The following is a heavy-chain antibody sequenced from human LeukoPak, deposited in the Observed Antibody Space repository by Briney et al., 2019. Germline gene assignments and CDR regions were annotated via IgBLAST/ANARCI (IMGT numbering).Heavy chain of an antibody. D-gene: IGHD2-15*01. J-gene: IGHJ4*02. CDR2: ISSSGSTI. CDR1: GFTFSSYE. V-gene: IGHV3-48*03. CDR3: ASGSGYCSGGSCSDY. Sequence: GGSLRLSCAASGFTFSSYEMNWVRQAPGKGLEWVSYISSSGSTIYYADSVKGRFTISRDNAKNSLYLQMNSLRAEDTAVYYCASGSGYCSGGSCSDYWGQGTLVTVSS.